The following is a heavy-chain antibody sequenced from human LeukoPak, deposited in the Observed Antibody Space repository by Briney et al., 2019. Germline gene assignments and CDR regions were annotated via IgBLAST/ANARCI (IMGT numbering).Heavy chain of an antibody. Sequence: GGSLRLSCAAFGFTFSSYSMNWVRQAPGKGLEWVSSISSSSSYIYYADSVKGRFTISRDNAKNSLYLQMNSLRAEDTAVYYCARVFSALYSSSWYDYWGQGTLVTVSS. V-gene: IGHV3-21*01. D-gene: IGHD6-13*01. CDR1: GFTFSSYS. CDR2: ISSSSSYI. J-gene: IGHJ4*02. CDR3: ARVFSALYSSSWYDY.